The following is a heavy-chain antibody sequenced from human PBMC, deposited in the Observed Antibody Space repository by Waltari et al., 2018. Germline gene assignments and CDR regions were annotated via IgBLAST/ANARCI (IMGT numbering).Heavy chain of an antibody. CDR3: ARGPVSGSGSYYVGDY. CDR2: ISTDGSGA. CDR1: GLTFSSYW. Sequence: EVQLVESGGGLVQPGGSLRLACAASGLTFSSYWMYWVRQVPGKGLVWVSRISTDGSGANYADSVQGRFTSSRDNAKNILYLQMNSLRAEDTAVYYCARGPVSGSGSYYVGDYWGQGTLVTVSS. D-gene: IGHD1-26*01. J-gene: IGHJ4*02. V-gene: IGHV3-74*01.